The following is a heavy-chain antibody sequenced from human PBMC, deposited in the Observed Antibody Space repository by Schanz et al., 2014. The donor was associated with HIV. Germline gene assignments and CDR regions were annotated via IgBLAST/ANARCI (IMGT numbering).Heavy chain of an antibody. D-gene: IGHD3-9*01. CDR3: ARGDILTGLYPYYFDS. CDR1: GYTFSHYG. CDR2: INPYDGST. V-gene: IGHV1-46*01. J-gene: IGHJ4*02. Sequence: QVQLVQSGAEVKKPGASVKVSCKASGYTFSHYGITWVRQAPGQGLEWMGLINPYDGSTSNAQKFQGRVTMTRDTSTSTVYMQLSSLTSDDTAVYYCARGDILTGLYPYYFDSWGQGTLVTVSS.